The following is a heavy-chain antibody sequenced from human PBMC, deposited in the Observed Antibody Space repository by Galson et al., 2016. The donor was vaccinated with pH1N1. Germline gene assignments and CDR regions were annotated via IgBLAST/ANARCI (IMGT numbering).Heavy chain of an antibody. Sequence: SVKVSCKASGGTFNSNGLSWVRQAPGQGLKWMGRIIPILGTTNYAQKFQGKITITADESSSTAYMELGSLRSEDTALYYCAREDYYDVDLSDWYFDLWGRGTLVTVSS. CDR2: IIPILGTT. V-gene: IGHV1-69*13. CDR3: AREDYYDVDLSDWYFDL. CDR1: GGTFNSNG. D-gene: IGHD3-22*01. J-gene: IGHJ2*01.